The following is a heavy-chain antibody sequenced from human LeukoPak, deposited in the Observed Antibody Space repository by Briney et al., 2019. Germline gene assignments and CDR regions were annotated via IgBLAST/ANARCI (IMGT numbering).Heavy chain of an antibody. D-gene: IGHD2-21*02. CDR2: IKEDGREK. CDR1: GFTFSTYW. CDR3: ARGVTGIRL. V-gene: IGHV3-7*01. Sequence: GGSLRLSCGASGFTFSTYWMTWVRQAPGKGLEWVANIKEDGREKNYVDSVKGRFTISRDNAKNSLYLQMNSPRVEDTGVYYCARGVTGIRLWGRGTLVTVSS. J-gene: IGHJ4*02.